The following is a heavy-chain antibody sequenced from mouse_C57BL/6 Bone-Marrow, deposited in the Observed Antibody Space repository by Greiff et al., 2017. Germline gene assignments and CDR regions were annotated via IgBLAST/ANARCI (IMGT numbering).Heavy chain of an antibody. Sequence: EVMLVESGGGLVKPGGSLKLSCAASGFTFSDYGMHWVRQAPEKGLEWVAYISSGSSTIYYADTVKGRFTISRDTAKNTLFLQMTSLRSEDTAMYYCARKAYYSNYCFAYWGQGTLVTVSA. CDR3: ARKAYYSNYCFAY. D-gene: IGHD2-5*01. J-gene: IGHJ3*01. V-gene: IGHV5-17*01. CDR2: ISSGSSTI. CDR1: GFTFSDYG.